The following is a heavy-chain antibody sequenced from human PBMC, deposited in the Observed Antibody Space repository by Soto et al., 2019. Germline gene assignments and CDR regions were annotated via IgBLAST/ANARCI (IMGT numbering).Heavy chain of an antibody. Sequence: PGGSLRLSCAASGFTFTRYSMNWVRQAPGKGLEWVSSISSTTNYVYYGDSMKGRFTISRDNAKNSLYLEMNSLRAEDTAVYYCARESEDLTSNFDYWGQGTLVTVSS. CDR1: GFTFTRYS. V-gene: IGHV3-21*06. CDR2: ISSTTNYV. CDR3: ARESEDLTSNFDY. J-gene: IGHJ4*02.